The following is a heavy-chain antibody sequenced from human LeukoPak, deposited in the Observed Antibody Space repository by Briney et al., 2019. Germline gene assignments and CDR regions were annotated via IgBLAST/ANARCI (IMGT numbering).Heavy chain of an antibody. V-gene: IGHV3-30*02. CDR3: ANPHFDD. J-gene: IGHJ4*02. Sequence: GGSLRLSCAASGFSFSSYVMHWVRQAPGKGLERVAFILYDGSNKYSADSVKGRLPISSDNSKNKLYLQMNSLRAGDTAVYYCANPHFDDWGQGTLVTVSS. CDR2: ILYDGSNK. CDR1: GFSFSSYV.